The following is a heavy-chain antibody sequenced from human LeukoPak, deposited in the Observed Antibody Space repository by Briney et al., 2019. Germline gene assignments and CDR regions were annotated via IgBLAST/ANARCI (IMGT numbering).Heavy chain of an antibody. CDR2: ISSSGGTT. Sequence: GGSLRLSCAASGFTFNTYGMNWVRQAPGKGPEWVSSISSSGGTTDFADSVKGRFTISRDNSKNTLYLQMNSLRAEDTAVYYCAKDPIAVAAARGGFDFRGQGTMVTVSS. V-gene: IGHV3-23*01. CDR3: AKDPIAVAAARGGFDF. D-gene: IGHD2-15*01. J-gene: IGHJ3*01. CDR1: GFTFNTYG.